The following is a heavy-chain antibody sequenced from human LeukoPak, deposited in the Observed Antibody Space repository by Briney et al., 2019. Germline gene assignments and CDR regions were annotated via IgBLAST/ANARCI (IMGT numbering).Heavy chain of an antibody. Sequence: GGSLRLSCVASGFDVSSNYMSWVRQAPGKGLDWVSLLYRDGTTYYAESVKGRFTISRDSSKSTLYLQMNGLTVEDTALYYCARVGYYGDYALALDHWGQGTLVSVSS. CDR1: GFDVSSNY. D-gene: IGHD4-17*01. V-gene: IGHV3-53*01. CDR3: ARVGYYGDYALALDH. CDR2: LYRDGTT. J-gene: IGHJ4*02.